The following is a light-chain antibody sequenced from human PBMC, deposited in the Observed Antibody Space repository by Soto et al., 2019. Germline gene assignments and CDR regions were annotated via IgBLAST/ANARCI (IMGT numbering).Light chain of an antibody. J-gene: IGKJ2*01. CDR2: AAS. CDR3: LQDYTSAYT. Sequence: AIQMTQSPSSLSASIGDRVTITCRASQGVGNDLGWYQHKPGQAPKLLIYAASSLESGVPSRFSGSGSGTEFTLTINSLQPEDFATYYCLQDYTSAYTFGPGTKLEI. V-gene: IGKV1-6*01. CDR1: QGVGND.